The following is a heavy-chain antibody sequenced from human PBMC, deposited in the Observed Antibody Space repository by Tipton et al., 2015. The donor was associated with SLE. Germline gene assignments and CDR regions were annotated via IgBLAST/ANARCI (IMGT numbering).Heavy chain of an antibody. Sequence: SLRLSCAASGFNFYNYAMNWVRQAPGKGLEWVSAVSSSGDKTYYADSVKGRFTISRDNSKNTLYLQMNSLRAEDTAVYYCARDGFIAAAGPYYFDYWGQGTLVTVSS. J-gene: IGHJ4*02. CDR1: GFNFYNYA. CDR2: VSSSGDKT. D-gene: IGHD6-13*01. CDR3: ARDGFIAAAGPYYFDY. V-gene: IGHV3-23*01.